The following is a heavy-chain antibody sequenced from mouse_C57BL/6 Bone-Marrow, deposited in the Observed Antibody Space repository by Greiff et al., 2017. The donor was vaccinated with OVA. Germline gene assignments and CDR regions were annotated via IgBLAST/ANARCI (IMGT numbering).Heavy chain of an antibody. D-gene: IGHD2-1*01. CDR2: ISDGGGYT. CDR3: ARDRDGNNVG. V-gene: IGHV5-4*01. Sequence: EVKVVESGGGLVKPGGSLKLSCAASGFTFSSYAMSWVRQTPEKRLEWVATISDGGGYTSYTDNVQGGFTISRDNAKNNLYLQMSHLKSEDTAMYYCARDRDGNNVGWGQGTTLTVSS. J-gene: IGHJ2*01. CDR1: GFTFSSYA.